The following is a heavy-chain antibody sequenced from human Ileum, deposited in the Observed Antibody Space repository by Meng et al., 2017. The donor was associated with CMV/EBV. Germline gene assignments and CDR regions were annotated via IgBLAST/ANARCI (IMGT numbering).Heavy chain of an antibody. V-gene: IGHV3-21*01. CDR2: ISSSSYI. CDR1: GFTFSSYS. J-gene: IGHJ6*02. Sequence: GGSLRLSCAASGFTFSSYSMNWVRQAPGKGLEWVSSISSSSYIYYADSVKGRFTISRDNAKNSLYLQMNSLRAEDTAVYYCARVSFPSFGVVIIDPYYYYGMDVWGQGTTVTVSS. D-gene: IGHD3-3*01. CDR3: ARVSFPSFGVVIIDPYYYYGMDV.